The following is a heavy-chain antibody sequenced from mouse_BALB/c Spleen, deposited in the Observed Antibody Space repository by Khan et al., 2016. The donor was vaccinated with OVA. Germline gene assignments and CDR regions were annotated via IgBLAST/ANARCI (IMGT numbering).Heavy chain of an antibody. CDR2: IYYSGTV. CDR3: ARDYGSLYWFVDV. Sequence: VQLKESGPGLVKPSQTVSLTCTVTGISITSGNYRWSWIRQFPGNKLEWIGNIYYSGTVTYNPSLTSRTTITRDTSKNQFFLEMNSLTAEDTATYDCARDYGSLYWFVDVWGAGTTVTVSS. J-gene: IGHJ1*01. CDR1: GISITSGNYR. D-gene: IGHD1-1*01. V-gene: IGHV3-5*02.